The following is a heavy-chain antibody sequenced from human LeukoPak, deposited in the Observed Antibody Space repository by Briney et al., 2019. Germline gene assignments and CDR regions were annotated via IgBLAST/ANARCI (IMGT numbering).Heavy chain of an antibody. CDR1: GYTFRDYS. CDR3: AKPPENGDLDY. CDR2: ISSTSSYI. V-gene: IGHV3-21*01. Sequence: GGSLRLSCAASGYTFRDYSVNWVRQVPGKGLEWVSSISSTSSYIYYAGSVKGRFTISRDNAKNSLFLQMNSLRDEDTAVYYCAKPPENGDLDYWGQGTLVTVSS. D-gene: IGHD4-17*01. J-gene: IGHJ4*02.